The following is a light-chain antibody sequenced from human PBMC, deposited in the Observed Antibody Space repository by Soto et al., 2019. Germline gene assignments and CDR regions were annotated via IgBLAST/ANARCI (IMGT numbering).Light chain of an antibody. CDR1: QSVTNW. CDR2: DAS. V-gene: IGKV1-5*01. J-gene: IGKJ2*01. CDR3: QQYTTYPYT. Sequence: DIRMTQSPSTLSASVGDRVTITCRASQSVTNWLAWYQQKPGKAPNLLIYDASRLQSGIPSRFSGSGSVTEFTLTISSLQPDDFATYYCQQYTTYPYTFGQVTKLEIK.